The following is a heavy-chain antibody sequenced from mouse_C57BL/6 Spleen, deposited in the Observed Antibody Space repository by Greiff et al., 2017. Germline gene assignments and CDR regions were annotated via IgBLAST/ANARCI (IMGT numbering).Heavy chain of an antibody. V-gene: IGHV5-4*01. CDR1: GFTFSSYA. Sequence: EVHLVESGGGLVKPGGSLKLSCAASGFTFSSYAMSWVRQTPEKRLEWVATISAGGSYTYYPDNVKGRFTIYRDNAKNNLYLQMSHLKSEDRAMYYGARGITTVVATYWYFDVWGTGTTVTVSS. CDR3: ARGITTVVATYWYFDV. D-gene: IGHD1-1*01. CDR2: ISAGGSYT. J-gene: IGHJ1*03.